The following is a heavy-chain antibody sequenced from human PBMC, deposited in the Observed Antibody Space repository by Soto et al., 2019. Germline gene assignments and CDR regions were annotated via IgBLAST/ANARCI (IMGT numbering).Heavy chain of an antibody. CDR3: ARDRGYYDSSGYYFDY. CDR2: IYSGGST. CDR1: GFTVSSNY. Sequence: EVQLVESGGGWIQPGGSLRLSCAASGFTVSSNYMSWVRQAPGKGLEWVSVIYSGGSTYYADSVKGRFTISRDNSMNTLYLKMNSLRAEDTAVYYCARDRGYYDSSGYYFDYWGQGTLVTVSS. J-gene: IGHJ4*02. D-gene: IGHD3-22*01. V-gene: IGHV3-53*01.